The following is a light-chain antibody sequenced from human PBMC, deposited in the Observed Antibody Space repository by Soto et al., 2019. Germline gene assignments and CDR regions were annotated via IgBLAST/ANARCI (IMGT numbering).Light chain of an antibody. V-gene: IGKV3-20*01. J-gene: IGKJ1*01. CDR3: QQYGSSGT. CDR2: GAS. CDR1: QSVSNNY. Sequence: EIVMTHSPATLSVSPGERSTLSCRASQSVSNNYLALYQQKPGQAPRLLIYGASNRATGIPDRFSGSGSGTDFTLTISRLEPEDFAVYYCQQYGSSGTFGQGTKVDIK.